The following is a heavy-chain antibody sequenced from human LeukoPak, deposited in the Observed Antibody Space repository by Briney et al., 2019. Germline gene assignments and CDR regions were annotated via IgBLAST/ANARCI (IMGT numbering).Heavy chain of an antibody. CDR3: ARDTRYFDY. V-gene: IGHV3-7*01. J-gene: IGHJ4*02. Sequence: PGGSLRLSCAASGFTFNNYWMTWVRQAPGKGLEWVGNINLDGSDKYYGDSVEGRFTISRDNAKNSLYLQMNSLRAEDTAVYYCARDTRYFDYWGQGNMVTVSS. CDR2: INLDGSDK. CDR1: GFTFNNYW.